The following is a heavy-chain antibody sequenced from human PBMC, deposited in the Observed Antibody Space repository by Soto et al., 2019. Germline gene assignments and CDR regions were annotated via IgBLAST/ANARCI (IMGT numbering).Heavy chain of an antibody. CDR1: GYSFPDHY. D-gene: IGHD2-2*02. CDR3: ARGKEIPDYWNFDL. J-gene: IGHJ2*01. Sequence: GASVKVSFKASGYSFPDHYRHWVRQAPGKGLEWMGWINPNSGGTKSAQQVQGSVTMTRDKSISTAYMELSRLRFDDTAVYYCARGKEIPDYWNFDLWGRGTLVTVSS. V-gene: IGHV1-2*02. CDR2: INPNSGGT.